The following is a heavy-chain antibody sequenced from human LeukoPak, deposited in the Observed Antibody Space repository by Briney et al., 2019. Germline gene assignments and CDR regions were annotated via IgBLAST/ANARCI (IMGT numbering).Heavy chain of an antibody. CDR1: GDSITDYY. D-gene: IGHD6-13*01. CDR2: IYHSGNT. CDR3: AREEGIAAAGALEY. Sequence: PSETLSLTCNVSGDSITDYYWSWIRQPPGKGLEWIGFIYHSGNTYYNPSLASRVTLSLDTSKTQLSLRLTAVTAADTAVYYCAREEGIAAAGALEYWGQGILVTVSS. V-gene: IGHV4-59*01. J-gene: IGHJ4*02.